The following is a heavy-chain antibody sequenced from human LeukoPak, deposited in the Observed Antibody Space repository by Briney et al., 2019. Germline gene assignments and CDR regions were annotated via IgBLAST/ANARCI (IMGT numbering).Heavy chain of an antibody. CDR1: GGSISSNNW. CDR3: AREHYYGSGSYPSYWFDP. CDR2: IYHSGST. V-gene: IGHV4-4*02. Sequence: SGTLSLTCAVSGGSISSNNWWSWVRQPPGKGLEWIGEIYHSGSTNYNPSLKSRVTISVDKSKNQFSLKLSSVTAADTAVYYCAREHYYGSGSYPSYWFDPWGQGTLVTVSS. J-gene: IGHJ5*02. D-gene: IGHD3-10*01.